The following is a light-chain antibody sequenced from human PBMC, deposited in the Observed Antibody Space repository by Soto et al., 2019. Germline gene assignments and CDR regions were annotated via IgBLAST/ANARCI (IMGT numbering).Light chain of an antibody. CDR2: AAF. V-gene: IGKV1-39*01. Sequence: IQMTQSPYSLSASVVDRVSLTCLASQSISSYLNWYQQKPGKAPKLLIYAAFTLQTGVSSRFIGSGSGTDFTLTISSLQPEDFATYYCQQSSSSPWTFGEGTKVDIK. J-gene: IGKJ1*01. CDR3: QQSSSSPWT. CDR1: QSISSY.